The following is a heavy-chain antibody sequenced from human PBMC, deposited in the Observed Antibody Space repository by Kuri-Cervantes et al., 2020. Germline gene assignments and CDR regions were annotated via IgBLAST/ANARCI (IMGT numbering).Heavy chain of an antibody. Sequence: ESLKISCTVSGGSISYYYWSWIRQPPGKGLEWIGDIYYTGGTNNNPSLKSRITMSVDTSKNQFSLKLSSVTAADTAVYYCARGGGVFWLAPNLDYWGQGTLVTVSS. V-gene: IGHV4-59*12. J-gene: IGHJ4*02. CDR2: IYYTGGT. D-gene: IGHD3-3*01. CDR1: GGSISYYY. CDR3: ARGGGVFWLAPNLDY.